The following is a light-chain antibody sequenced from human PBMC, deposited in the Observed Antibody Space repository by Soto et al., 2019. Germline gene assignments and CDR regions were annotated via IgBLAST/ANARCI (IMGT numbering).Light chain of an antibody. Sequence: QSALTQPASVSGSPGQSSTISCTGTSSDVGAYNYVSWFQQHPGKAPTLIISEVSNRPSGVSNRFSGSKSGNAASLTISGLQAEDEADYFCFSFTTDWTHVFGTGTKLTVL. V-gene: IGLV2-14*01. CDR2: EVS. CDR1: SSDVGAYNY. J-gene: IGLJ1*01. CDR3: FSFTTDWTHV.